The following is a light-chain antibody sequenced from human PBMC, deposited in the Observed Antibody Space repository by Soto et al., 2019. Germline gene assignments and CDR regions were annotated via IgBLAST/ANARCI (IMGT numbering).Light chain of an antibody. Sequence: EIVLTQSPGTLSLSPGERATLSCRASQSVSSSSLAWYQQRPGQAPRLPIYVASSRATGIPDRFSGSGSGTDFTLTISRLEPEDFAVYYCQQYGSSPVTFGQGTKVEIK. V-gene: IGKV3-20*01. CDR3: QQYGSSPVT. CDR2: VAS. J-gene: IGKJ1*01. CDR1: QSVSSSS.